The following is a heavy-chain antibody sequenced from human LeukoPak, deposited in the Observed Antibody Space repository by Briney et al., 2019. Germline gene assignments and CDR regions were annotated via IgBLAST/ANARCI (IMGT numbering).Heavy chain of an antibody. CDR2: IRYDGSNK. V-gene: IGHV3-30*02. J-gene: IGHJ3*02. CDR1: GFTFSSYG. Sequence: GGSLRLSCAASGFTFSSYGMHWVRQAPGKGLEWVAFIRYDGSNKYYADSVKGRFTISRDNSKNTLYLQMNSLRAEDTAVYYCAKDRAHSVIPYDDAFDIWGQGTMVTVSS. CDR3: AKDRAHSVIPYDDAFDI. D-gene: IGHD2-21*01.